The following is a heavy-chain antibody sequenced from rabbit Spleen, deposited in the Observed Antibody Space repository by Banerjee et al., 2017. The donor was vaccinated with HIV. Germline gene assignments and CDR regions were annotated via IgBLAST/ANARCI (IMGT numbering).Heavy chain of an antibody. Sequence: QSLEESGGGLVKPEGSLTLTCKASGFDLSSYYYMCWVRQAPGKGLEWIACIYAGGGGNTVYASWAKGRFTISKTSSTTVTLQMTSLTAADTATYFCARAGWTGDGYATLWDLWGQGTLVTVS. D-gene: IGHD6-1*01. CDR3: ARAGWTGDGYATLWDL. J-gene: IGHJ4*01. CDR1: GFDLSSYYY. CDR2: IYAGGGGNT. V-gene: IGHV1S40*01.